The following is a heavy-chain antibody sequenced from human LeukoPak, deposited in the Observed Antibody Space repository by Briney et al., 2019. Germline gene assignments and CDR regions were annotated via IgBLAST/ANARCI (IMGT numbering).Heavy chain of an antibody. J-gene: IGHJ4*02. CDR1: GFIFNSYW. Sequence: GGSLRLSCAASGFIFNSYWMTWVRQTPGKGLEWVANINQDGSEKHYVDSVKGRFTISRDSAKNSLYLQLNSLRAEDTGFYYCGRGYARGFWGQGTLVTVSS. CDR3: GRGYARGF. D-gene: IGHD2-2*01. CDR2: INQDGSEK. V-gene: IGHV3-7*01.